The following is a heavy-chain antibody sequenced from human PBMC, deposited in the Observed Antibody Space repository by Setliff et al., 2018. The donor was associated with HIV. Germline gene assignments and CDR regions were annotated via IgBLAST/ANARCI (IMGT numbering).Heavy chain of an antibody. CDR2: ISYTGRT. CDR3: ARGPPAEDYYYYMDV. J-gene: IGHJ6*03. Sequence: SETLSLTCTVSGVSTSSSNYYWGWIRQPPGKGLDWIGYISYTGRTYYNPSLKSRVTISVDTSKRQFSLNLTSVTAADTAVYYCARGPPAEDYYYYMDVWDKGTTVTVSS. CDR1: GVSTSSSNYY. V-gene: IGHV4-39*07.